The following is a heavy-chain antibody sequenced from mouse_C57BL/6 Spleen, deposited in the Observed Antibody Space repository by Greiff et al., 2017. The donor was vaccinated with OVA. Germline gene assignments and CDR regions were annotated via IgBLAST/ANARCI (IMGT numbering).Heavy chain of an antibody. Sequence: SGTVLARPGASVKMSCKTSGYTFTSYWMHWVKQRPGQGLEWIGAIYPGNSDTSYNQKFKGKAKLTAVTSASTAYMELSSLTNEDSAVYYCTRGAYYDYDPFAYWGQGTLVTVSA. CDR3: TRGAYYDYDPFAY. CDR2: IYPGNSDT. CDR1: GYTFTSYW. V-gene: IGHV1-5*01. J-gene: IGHJ3*01. D-gene: IGHD2-4*01.